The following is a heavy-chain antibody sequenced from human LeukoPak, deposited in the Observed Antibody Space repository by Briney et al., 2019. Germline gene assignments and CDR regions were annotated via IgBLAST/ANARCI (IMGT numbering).Heavy chain of an antibody. CDR2: INHSGST. V-gene: IGHV4-34*01. D-gene: IGHD1-14*01. Sequence: SETLSLTCAVYGGSFSGYYWSWIRQPPGKGLEWIGEINHSGSTNYNPSLKSRVTISVDTSKNQFSLKVSSVTAADTAVYYCARGKVYLDYWGQGTLVTVSS. CDR3: ARGKVYLDY. CDR1: GGSFSGYY. J-gene: IGHJ4*02.